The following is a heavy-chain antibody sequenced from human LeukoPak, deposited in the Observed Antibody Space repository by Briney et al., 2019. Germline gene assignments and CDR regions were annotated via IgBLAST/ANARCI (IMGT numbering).Heavy chain of an antibody. J-gene: IGHJ4*02. D-gene: IGHD1-1*01. CDR2: IWYDGSNK. Sequence: PGGSLRLSCAASGFTFSNYNMNWVRRAPGKGLEWVAVIWYDGSNKYYADSVKGRFTISRDNSKNTLYLQMNSLRAEDTAVYYCARGLWNYLDYWGQGTLVTVSS. CDR3: ARGLWNYLDY. CDR1: GFTFSNYN. V-gene: IGHV3-33*08.